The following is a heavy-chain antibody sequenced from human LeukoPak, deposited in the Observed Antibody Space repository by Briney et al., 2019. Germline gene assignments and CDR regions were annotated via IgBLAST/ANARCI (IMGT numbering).Heavy chain of an antibody. CDR1: GGSISSADYY. J-gene: IGHJ4*02. V-gene: IGHV4-30-4*08. CDR3: ASLQYSSGWPFDY. Sequence: PSQTLSLTCTVSGGSISSADYYWSWIRQHPGKGLEWIGYIYYSGSTYYNPSLKSRVTISVDTSKNQFSLKLSSVTAADTAVYYCASLQYSSGWPFDYWGQGTLVTVSS. D-gene: IGHD6-19*01. CDR2: IYYSGST.